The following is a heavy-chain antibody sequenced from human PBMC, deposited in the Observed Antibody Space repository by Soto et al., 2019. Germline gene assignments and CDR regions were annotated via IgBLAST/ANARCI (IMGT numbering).Heavy chain of an antibody. CDR1: GFTFSSYA. Sequence: QVQLVESGGGVVQPGRSLRLSCAASGFTFSSYAMHWVRQAPGKGLEWVAVISYDGSNKYYEDSVKGRFTISRDHSKNTLYLQMNSLRAEDTAVYYCAGDRLRYNWTDFLYYYYGMDVWGQGTPVTVSS. CDR2: ISYDGSNK. J-gene: IGHJ6*02. D-gene: IGHD1-1*01. V-gene: IGHV3-30-3*01. CDR3: AGDRLRYNWTDFLYYYYGMDV.